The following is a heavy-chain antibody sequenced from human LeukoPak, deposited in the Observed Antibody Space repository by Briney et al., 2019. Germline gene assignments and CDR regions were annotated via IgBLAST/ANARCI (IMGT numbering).Heavy chain of an antibody. D-gene: IGHD6-6*01. J-gene: IGHJ6*03. CDR2: INTDGGST. Sequence: GESLRLSCAASGFTFGSYWMHWVRQAPGKGLVWVSRINTDGGSTTYADSVKGRFTISRDNAKNTLYLQMNSLGAEDTAVYYCARGGQLRANYYNYMDVWGKGTTVTVSS. CDR1: GFTFGSYW. CDR3: ARGGQLRANYYNYMDV. V-gene: IGHV3-74*01.